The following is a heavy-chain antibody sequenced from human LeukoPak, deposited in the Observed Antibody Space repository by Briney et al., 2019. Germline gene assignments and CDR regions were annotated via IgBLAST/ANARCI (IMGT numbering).Heavy chain of an antibody. J-gene: IGHJ4*02. CDR3: ARGASGYSYG. CDR1: VGSISSYY. D-gene: IGHD5-18*01. Sequence: SETLSLTCTVSVGSISSYYWSWIRHPPAKGLEWIGYIYYSGSTNYNLSLKSRVTISIDTSKNQFSLKLSSVTAADTAVYYCARGASGYSYGWGQGTLVTVSS. V-gene: IGHV4-59*01. CDR2: IYYSGST.